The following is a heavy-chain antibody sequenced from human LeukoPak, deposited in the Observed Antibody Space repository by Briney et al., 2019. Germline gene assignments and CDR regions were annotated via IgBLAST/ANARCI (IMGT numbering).Heavy chain of an antibody. V-gene: IGHV4-59*01. CDR2: IYNSGST. Sequence: PSETLSLTCTVSGVSISSYHWTWIRQPPGEGLEWIGHIYNSGSTNYNPSLRGRVTISLDTSKNQVSLKLSSVTAADTAMYYCARKDGDGWGQGTLVTVSS. J-gene: IGHJ4*02. D-gene: IGHD5-24*01. CDR3: ARKDGDG. CDR1: GVSISSYH.